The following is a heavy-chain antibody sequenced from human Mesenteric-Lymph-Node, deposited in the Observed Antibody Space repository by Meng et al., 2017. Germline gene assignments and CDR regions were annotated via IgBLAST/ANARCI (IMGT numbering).Heavy chain of an antibody. J-gene: IGHJ4*02. CDR1: GGSLSGAY. D-gene: IGHD2-8*02. V-gene: IGHV4-34*12. Sequence: GQLQQWGAGLLKPAETLSPTCAVNGGSLSGAYWNWIRQPPGKGLEWIGEIIHGGSPSYNPSLKSRVTISIDTSKNQLSLMLSSVTAADTAVYYCARRPTGIDYWGQGTLVTVSS. CDR3: ARRPTGIDY. CDR2: IIHGGSP.